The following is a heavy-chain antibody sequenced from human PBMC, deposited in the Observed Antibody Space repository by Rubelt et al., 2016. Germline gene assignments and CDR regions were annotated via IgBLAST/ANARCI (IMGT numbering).Heavy chain of an antibody. CDR3: ARTSGYNYDEAFDI. CDR1: GSSMKNHY. V-gene: IGHV4-4*07. CDR2: VFSTGMT. Sequence: QVQLQESGPGLVRPSETLALTCTVSGSSMKNHYWSWVRQPAGKGLEWIGRVFSTGMTGYNPSPKSRVSISIDTSTTHLSLKMTSVTAADTAVYYCARTSGYNYDEAFDIWGQGTMVTVSS. D-gene: IGHD5-12*01. J-gene: IGHJ3*02.